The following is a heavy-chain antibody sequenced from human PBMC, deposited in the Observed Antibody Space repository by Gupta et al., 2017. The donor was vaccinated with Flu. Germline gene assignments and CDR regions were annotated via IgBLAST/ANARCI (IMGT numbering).Heavy chain of an antibody. D-gene: IGHD6-13*01. Sequence: QVQLVESGGGVVQPGRSLRLSCAASGFTFSSYGMHWVRQAPGKGLEWVTVISYDGSNKYYADSVKGRFTISRDNSKNTLYLQMNSLRAEDTAVYYCAKDRVPARIAAAGTGYWGQGTLVTVSS. CDR1: GFTFSSYG. V-gene: IGHV3-30*18. CDR3: AKDRVPARIAAAGTGY. J-gene: IGHJ4*02. CDR2: ISYDGSNK.